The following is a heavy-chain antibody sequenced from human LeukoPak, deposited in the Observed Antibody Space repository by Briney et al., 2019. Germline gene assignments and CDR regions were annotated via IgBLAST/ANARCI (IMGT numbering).Heavy chain of an antibody. CDR2: INPSGGST. J-gene: IGHJ4*02. CDR1: GYTFTSYY. CDR3: ARVKNYYDRSGYLYYFDY. D-gene: IGHD3-22*01. V-gene: IGHV1-46*01. Sequence: ASVKVSCKASGYTFTSYYMHWVRQAPGQGLEWMGIINPSGGSTSYAQKFQGRVTMTRDTSISTAYMELSRLRSDDTAVYYCARVKNYYDRSGYLYYFDYWGQRTLVTVSS.